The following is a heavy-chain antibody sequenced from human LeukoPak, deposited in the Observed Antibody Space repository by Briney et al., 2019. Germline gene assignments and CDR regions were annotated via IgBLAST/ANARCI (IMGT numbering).Heavy chain of an antibody. CDR2: IKQDGSEK. Sequence: GGSLRLSCAVSGLTFNNYAMSWVRQAPGKGLEWVANIKQDGSEKYYVDSVKGRFTISRDNAKTSLYLQMNSLRAEDTAVYYCARDVLAAGATGTFDIWGQGTMVTVSS. J-gene: IGHJ3*02. D-gene: IGHD1-14*01. CDR1: GLTFNNYA. V-gene: IGHV3-7*03. CDR3: ARDVLAAGATGTFDI.